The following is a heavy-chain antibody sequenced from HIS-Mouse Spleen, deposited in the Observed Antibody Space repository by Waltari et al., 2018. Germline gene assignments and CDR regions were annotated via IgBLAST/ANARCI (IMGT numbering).Heavy chain of an antibody. D-gene: IGHD6-13*01. V-gene: IGHV4-39*07. CDR2: IYYSGST. Sequence: QLQLQESGPGLVKPSETLSLTCTVSGGSISSSSYYWGWIRQPPGKGLEVIGSIYYSGSTYYNPYRKSRVTISVDTSKNQFSLKLSSVTAADTAVYYCAREIPYSSSWYDWYFDLWGRGTLVTVSS. CDR3: AREIPYSSSWYDWYFDL. J-gene: IGHJ2*01. CDR1: GGSISSSSYY.